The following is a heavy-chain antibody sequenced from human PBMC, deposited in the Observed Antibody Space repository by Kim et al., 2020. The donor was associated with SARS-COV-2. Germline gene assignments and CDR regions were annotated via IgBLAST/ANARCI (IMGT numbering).Heavy chain of an antibody. CDR1: GGTFSSYA. D-gene: IGHD3-22*01. CDR3: ARVVVGTLLPQFREAYCMDV. Sequence: SVKVSCKASGGTFSSYAISWVRQAPGQGLEWMGGIIPIFGSANYAQKFQGRVTITADETTSTAYLELSSLRSEDTAVYYCARVVVGTLLPQFREAYCMDVWGPGTTVTVS. J-gene: IGHJ6*02. CDR2: IIPIFGSA. V-gene: IGHV1-69*13.